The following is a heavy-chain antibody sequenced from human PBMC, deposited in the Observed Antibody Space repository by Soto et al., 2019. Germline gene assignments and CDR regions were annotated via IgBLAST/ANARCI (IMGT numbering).Heavy chain of an antibody. Sequence: LRLSCAASGFTVSSNYMSWVRQAPGKGLEWVSVIYSGGRTYYADSVKGRFTISRDNSKNPLYLQMNSLRAEDTAVYYCAGCSGSYCLSDDAFDIWGQGTMVTVSS. CDR1: GFTVSSNY. CDR3: AGCSGSYCLSDDAFDI. V-gene: IGHV3-53*01. J-gene: IGHJ3*02. CDR2: IYSGGRT. D-gene: IGHD1-26*01.